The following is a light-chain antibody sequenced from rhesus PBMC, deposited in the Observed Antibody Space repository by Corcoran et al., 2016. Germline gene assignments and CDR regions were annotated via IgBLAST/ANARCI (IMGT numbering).Light chain of an antibody. V-gene: IGKV1-25*01. J-gene: IGKJ2*01. Sequence: DIQMTQSPSSLSASVGDRVTITCRASQGITNDLAWYQQKQGETPKLLIYEASSLQSGIPSRLSGSGSRTEFTLTISTLQSEDFATYYGQHYYSTPCRFGQGTKVEIK. CDR1: QGITND. CDR3: QHYYSTPCR. CDR2: EAS.